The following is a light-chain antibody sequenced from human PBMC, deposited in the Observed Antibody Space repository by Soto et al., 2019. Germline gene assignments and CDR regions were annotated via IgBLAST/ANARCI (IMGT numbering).Light chain of an antibody. V-gene: IGKV3-20*01. CDR2: GAT. CDR3: QQYDTALYT. CDR1: ESVNSKF. Sequence: EIFLTQSPGTLSLSPGERATLSCRASESVNSKFFAWYQQKPGQTPRLLIYGATNRATSIPDRFSGNYSGTDFTLTISGLEPEDYAVYYYQQYDTALYTFGQGNKLEIK. J-gene: IGKJ2*01.